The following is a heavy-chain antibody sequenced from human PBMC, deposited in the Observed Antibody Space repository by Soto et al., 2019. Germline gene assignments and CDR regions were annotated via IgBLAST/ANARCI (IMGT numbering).Heavy chain of an antibody. V-gene: IGHV4-61*01. CDR1: SGSVRSGNYH. J-gene: IGHJ4*02. CDR3: ARDVWSRASGPPDS. CDR2: VYRSGAT. Sequence: SETLSLTCTASSGSVRSGNYHWSWIRQPPGKGLEWIGHVYRSGATNYNPSLNRRATISLDTSKNQFTLTLISATAADTALYYCARDVWSRASGPPDSWGQGTLVTVSS. D-gene: IGHD3-10*01.